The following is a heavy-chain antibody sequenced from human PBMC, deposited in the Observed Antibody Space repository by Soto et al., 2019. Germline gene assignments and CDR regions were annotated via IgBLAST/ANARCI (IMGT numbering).Heavy chain of an antibody. J-gene: IGHJ5*02. D-gene: IGHD6-13*01. V-gene: IGHV1-8*01. Sequence: ASVKVSCKASGYTFTSYDINWVRQATGQGLEWMGWMNPNSGNTGYAQKFQGRVTMTRNTPISTAYMELSSLRSEDTAVYYCAKYSSSWYNWFDPWGQGTLVTVSS. CDR2: MNPNSGNT. CDR3: AKYSSSWYNWFDP. CDR1: GYTFTSYD.